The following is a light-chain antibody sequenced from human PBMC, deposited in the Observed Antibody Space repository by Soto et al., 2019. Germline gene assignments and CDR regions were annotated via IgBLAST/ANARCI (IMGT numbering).Light chain of an antibody. V-gene: IGKV3-20*01. CDR3: QQYGSTPLT. CDR1: QSVRNNY. J-gene: IGKJ4*01. CDR2: DVS. Sequence: EIVLTQSPGTLSLSPGERATLSCRASQSVRNNYLVWYQQRPGQPPRFLMYDVSTRAADIPDRFSGSGSGTDFNLTISRLEPEDFAVYYCQQYGSTPLTFGGGTKVE.